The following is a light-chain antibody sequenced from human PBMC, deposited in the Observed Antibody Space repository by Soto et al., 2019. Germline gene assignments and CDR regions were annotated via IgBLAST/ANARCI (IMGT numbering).Light chain of an antibody. Sequence: EIVLTQSPGTRSLSPGERAALSCRASQSVSSSFLAWYQQKPGQAPRLLIYSTSSRATGIPDRFSGSGSGTDFTLTISRLEPEDFAIYYCQQYDSSHTFGQGTKLEIK. CDR1: QSVSSSF. J-gene: IGKJ2*01. CDR3: QQYDSSHT. CDR2: STS. V-gene: IGKV3-20*01.